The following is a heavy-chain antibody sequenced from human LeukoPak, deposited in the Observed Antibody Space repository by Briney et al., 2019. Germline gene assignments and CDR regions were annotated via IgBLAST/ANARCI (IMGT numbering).Heavy chain of an antibody. J-gene: IGHJ4*02. Sequence: GGSLRLSCAASGFTFSRDWMHWARQAPGKGLVWVSAISGSGGGTYYADSVKGRFTISRDNSKNTVYLQMNSLSTEDTAVYYCAKTTAGYSSGRYPGWPVDYWGQGTLVTVSS. D-gene: IGHD6-19*01. CDR1: GFTFSRDW. CDR2: ISGSGGGT. CDR3: AKTTAGYSSGRYPGWPVDY. V-gene: IGHV3-23*01.